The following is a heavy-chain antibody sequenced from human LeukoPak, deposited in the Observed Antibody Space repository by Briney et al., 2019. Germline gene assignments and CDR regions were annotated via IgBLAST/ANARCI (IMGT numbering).Heavy chain of an antibody. CDR2: INSDGSST. J-gene: IGHJ4*02. Sequence: GGSLRLSCAASGFTFSSYWMHWVRQAPGKGLVWVSRINSDGSSTSYADSVKGRFTISRDNAKNTLYLQMNSLRAEDTAVYYCARAEDNWIYLDYWGQGTLVTVSS. D-gene: IGHD1-1*01. V-gene: IGHV3-74*01. CDR1: GFTFSSYW. CDR3: ARAEDNWIYLDY.